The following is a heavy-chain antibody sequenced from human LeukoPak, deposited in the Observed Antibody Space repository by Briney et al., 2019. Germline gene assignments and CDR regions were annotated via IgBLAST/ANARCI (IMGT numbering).Heavy chain of an antibody. CDR2: IKQDGSEK. J-gene: IGHJ4*02. Sequence: GSLRLSCAASGFTFSSYWMSWVRQAPGKGLEWVANIKQDGSEKYYVDSVKGRFTISRDNAKNSLYLQMNSLRAEDTAVYYCARDVVVVPAAPYNYFDYWGQGTLVTVSS. V-gene: IGHV3-7*01. D-gene: IGHD2-2*01. CDR1: GFTFSSYW. CDR3: ARDVVVVPAAPYNYFDY.